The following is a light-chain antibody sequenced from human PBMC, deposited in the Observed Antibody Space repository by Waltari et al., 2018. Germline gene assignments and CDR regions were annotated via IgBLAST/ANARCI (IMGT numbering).Light chain of an antibody. V-gene: IGLV1-44*01. CDR2: SNN. CDR3: ATWDDSLNGL. Sequence: QSVLTQPPYVSGTPGQRVSFSCSGSSSNIGSKYVNWYQQVPGTAPKLLIYSNNHRPSGVPDRFAGSKSGSSASLAISGLQSGDEADYYCATWDDSLNGLFGGGTRLTVL. CDR1: SSNIGSKY. J-gene: IGLJ2*01.